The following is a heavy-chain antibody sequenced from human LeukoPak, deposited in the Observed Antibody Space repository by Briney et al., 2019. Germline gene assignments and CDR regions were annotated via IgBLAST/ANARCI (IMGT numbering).Heavy chain of an antibody. CDR2: IYPGDSDT. V-gene: IGHV5-51*01. CDR1: GYRFTTYW. CDR3: ATLRLATSLFDY. J-gene: IGHJ4*02. Sequence: GESLKISCKGSGYRFTTYWIGWLRQMPGKGLEWMGIIYPGDSDTRYSPSFQGQVTISADKSISTAYLQWSSLKASDTAMYYCATLRLATSLFDYWGQGTLVTVSS. D-gene: IGHD1-1*01.